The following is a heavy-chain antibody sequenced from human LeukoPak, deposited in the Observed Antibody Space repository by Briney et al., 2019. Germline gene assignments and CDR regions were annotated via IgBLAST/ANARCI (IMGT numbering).Heavy chain of an antibody. Sequence: SGKVSCKASNYTFTSYGISWVRQAPGQGLEWMGWISTFNGNRNYVQKFQGRVTMTTDTSTSTAYMELRSLTSDDTAVYYCARTVTALDWYFDLWGRGTLVTVSS. CDR3: ARTVTALDWYFDL. J-gene: IGHJ2*01. V-gene: IGHV1-18*01. CDR1: NYTFTSYG. D-gene: IGHD2-21*02. CDR2: ISTFNGNR.